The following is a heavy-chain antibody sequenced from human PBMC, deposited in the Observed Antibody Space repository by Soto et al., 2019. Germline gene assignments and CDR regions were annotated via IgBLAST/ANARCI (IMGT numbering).Heavy chain of an antibody. Sequence: SSVKVSCKASGYPFTSYDINWVRQATGQGLEWMGWMNPNSGNTGYAQKFQGRVTMTRNTSISTAYMELSSLRSEDTAVYYCARLPPDYDFWSGYGPALDYYGTDFCGQGTTVTVAS. V-gene: IGHV1-8*01. CDR1: GYPFTSYD. D-gene: IGHD3-3*01. J-gene: IGHJ6*02. CDR2: MNPNSGNT. CDR3: ARLPPDYDFWSGYGPALDYYGTDF.